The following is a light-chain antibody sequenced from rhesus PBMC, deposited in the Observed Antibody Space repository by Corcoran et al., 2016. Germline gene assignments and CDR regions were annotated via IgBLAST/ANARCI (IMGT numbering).Light chain of an antibody. J-gene: IGKJ4*01. V-gene: IGKV2S20*01. Sequence: DIVLTQTPLSLPVSPVEPASFSCRSSQSLLDTQDGNTYLEWFLKRHGQFPPPLIFEVSNRACGVPDRFSGSGSGTDVTLKISRVETEDVGVYYCMQTLQTPLTFGGGTKVELK. CDR1: QSLLDTQDGNTY. CDR2: EVS. CDR3: MQTLQTPLT.